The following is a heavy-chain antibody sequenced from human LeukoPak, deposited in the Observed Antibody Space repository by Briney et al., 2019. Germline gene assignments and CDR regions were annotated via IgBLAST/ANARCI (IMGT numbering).Heavy chain of an antibody. CDR3: AKVTAMDSATYYFDY. J-gene: IGHJ4*02. CDR1: GGSFSGYY. D-gene: IGHD5-18*01. Sequence: SETLSLTCAVYGGSFSGYYWSWIRQPPGKGLEWIGEINHSGSTNYNPSLKSRVTISVDTSKNQFSLKLSSVTAADTAVYYCAKVTAMDSATYYFDYWGQGTLVTVSS. V-gene: IGHV4-34*01. CDR2: INHSGST.